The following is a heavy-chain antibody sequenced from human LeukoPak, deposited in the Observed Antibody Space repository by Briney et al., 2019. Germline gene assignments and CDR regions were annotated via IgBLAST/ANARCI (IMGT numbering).Heavy chain of an antibody. CDR2: ISWNSGSI. D-gene: IGHD6-13*01. V-gene: IGHV3-9*03. Sequence: GGSLRLSCAASGFTFDDYAMHWVRQAPGKGLEWVSGISWNSGSIGYADSVKGRFTISRDNAKNSLYLQMNSLRAEDMALYYCAKTAAAGTFFDYWGQGTLVTVSS. CDR3: AKTAAAGTFFDY. J-gene: IGHJ4*02. CDR1: GFTFDDYA.